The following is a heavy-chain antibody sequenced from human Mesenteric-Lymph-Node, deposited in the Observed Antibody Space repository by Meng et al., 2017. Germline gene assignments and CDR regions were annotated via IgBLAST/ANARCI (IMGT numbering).Heavy chain of an antibody. V-gene: IGHV4-61*08. CDR1: GGSVSSGDYF. J-gene: IGHJ4*02. D-gene: IGHD6-13*01. Sequence: QVQLPEAGPGLVRPSETLSLTCRVSGGSVSSGDYFWSWIRQPPGKGLEWIGYMLYNGISDHNPSLKSRVTISVDTSKNQFSLKLTSVTAADTAVYYCARRGSWYAYFDDWGQGALVTVSS. CDR2: MLYNGIS. CDR3: ARRGSWYAYFDD.